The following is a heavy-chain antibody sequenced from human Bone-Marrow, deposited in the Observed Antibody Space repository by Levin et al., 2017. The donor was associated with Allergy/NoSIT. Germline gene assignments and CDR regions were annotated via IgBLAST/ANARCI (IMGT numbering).Heavy chain of an antibody. J-gene: IGHJ6*02. CDR2: ISYDGSNK. CDR3: ARLIVVVVAATFGMDV. D-gene: IGHD2-15*01. V-gene: IGHV3-30-3*01. Sequence: GESLKISCAASGFTFSSYAMHWVRQAPGKGLEWVAVISYDGSNKYYADSVKGRFTISRDNSKNTLYLQMNSLRAEDTAVYYCARLIVVVVAATFGMDVWGQGTTVTVSS. CDR1: GFTFSSYA.